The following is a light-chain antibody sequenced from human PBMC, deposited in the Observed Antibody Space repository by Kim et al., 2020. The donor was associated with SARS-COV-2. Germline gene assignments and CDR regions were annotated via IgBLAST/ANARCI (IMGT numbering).Light chain of an antibody. CDR2: GDK. CDR3: QSYDSVLSGYV. Sequence: QTVTISCTGDSSNLGTGYDVHWFQQLPGTAPKLLIYGDKNRPSGVPDRFSGSKSANSASLAIAGLQAEDEADYYCQSYDSVLSGYVFGSGTKVTVL. J-gene: IGLJ1*01. CDR1: SSNLGTGYD. V-gene: IGLV1-40*01.